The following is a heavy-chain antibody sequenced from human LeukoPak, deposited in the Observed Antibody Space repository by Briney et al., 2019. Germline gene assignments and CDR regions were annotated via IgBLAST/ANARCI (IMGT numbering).Heavy chain of an antibody. J-gene: IGHJ4*02. CDR3: ARDQLVAYFDY. D-gene: IGHD2-15*01. CDR2: IWYDGSNK. CDR1: GFTFSSYG. Sequence: GGSLRLSCAASGFTFSSYGMHWVRQAPGKGLEWVAVIWYDGSNKYYADSVKGRFTISRDNSENTLYLQMNSLRAEDTAVYYCARDQLVAYFDYWGQGTLVTVSS. V-gene: IGHV3-33*01.